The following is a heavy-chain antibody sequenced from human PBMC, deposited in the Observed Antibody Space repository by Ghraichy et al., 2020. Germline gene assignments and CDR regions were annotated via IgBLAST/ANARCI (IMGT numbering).Heavy chain of an antibody. Sequence: GESLNISCKGSGYSFTSYWIGWVRQMPGKGLEWMGIIYPGDSDTRYSPSFQGQVTISADKSISTAYLQWSSLKASDTAMYYCARQRRYYGSGVDGWGQGTLVTVSS. D-gene: IGHD3-10*01. CDR3: ARQRRYYGSGVDG. CDR1: GYSFTSYW. V-gene: IGHV5-51*01. J-gene: IGHJ4*02. CDR2: IYPGDSDT.